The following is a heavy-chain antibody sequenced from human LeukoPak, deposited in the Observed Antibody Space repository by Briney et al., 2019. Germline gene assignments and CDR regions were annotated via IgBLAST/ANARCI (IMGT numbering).Heavy chain of an antibody. V-gene: IGHV3-23*01. CDR1: GFSFTNYA. D-gene: IGHD2-2*01. Sequence: GGSLRLSCVASGFSFTNYAMSWVRQAPGKGLEWVSAISGSGGSTYYADSVKGRFTISRDNSKNTLYLQMNSLRAEDTAVYYCAKSPRRGDIVVVPAATHFDYWGQGTLVTVSS. CDR3: AKSPRRGDIVVVPAATHFDY. J-gene: IGHJ4*02. CDR2: ISGSGGST.